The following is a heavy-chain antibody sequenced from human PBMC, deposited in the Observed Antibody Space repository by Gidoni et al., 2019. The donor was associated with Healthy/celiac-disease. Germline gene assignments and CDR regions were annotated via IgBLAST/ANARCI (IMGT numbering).Heavy chain of an antibody. Sequence: QVQLVESGGGVVQPGRSLRLSCAASGFTFSSYGIHWVRQAPGKVLEWVAVIWYDGSNKYYADSVKGRFTISRDNSKNTLYLQMNSLRAEDTAVYYCARGGPSYCSGGSCYPGFGAFDIWGQGTMVTVSS. CDR1: GFTFSSYG. D-gene: IGHD2-15*01. V-gene: IGHV3-33*01. J-gene: IGHJ3*02. CDR3: ARGGPSYCSGGSCYPGFGAFDI. CDR2: IWYDGSNK.